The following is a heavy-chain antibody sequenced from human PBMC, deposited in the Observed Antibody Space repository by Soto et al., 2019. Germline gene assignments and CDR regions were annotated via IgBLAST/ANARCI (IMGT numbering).Heavy chain of an antibody. CDR2: VYWSDEK. J-gene: IGHJ5*01. V-gene: IGHV2-5*01. D-gene: IGHD3-10*01. CDR1: CFSLKRRGVV. Sequence: PTLINAKQTLTMNCTSSCFSLKRRGVVVAWSRQPPGKALEWLALVYWSDEKRYSLSLKNRLTITKDTSKNEVVLTMTNMDPLDTATYYCAHKEYYFATGTHYNVRWFAFRVQGILV. CDR3: AHKEYYFATGTHYNVRWFAF.